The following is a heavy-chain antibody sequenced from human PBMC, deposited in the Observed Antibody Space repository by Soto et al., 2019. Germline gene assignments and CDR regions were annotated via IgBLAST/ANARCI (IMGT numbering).Heavy chain of an antibody. CDR3: AKDHNRHVAGKGRFDP. CDR2: ISYDGSNK. D-gene: IGHD6-19*01. Sequence: PGGSLRLSCAASGFTFSSYGMHWVRQAPGKGLEWVAVISYDGSNKYYADSVKGRFTISRDNSKNTLYLQMNSLRAEDAAVYYCAKDHNRHVAGKGRFDPWGQGTLVTVSS. V-gene: IGHV3-30*18. J-gene: IGHJ5*02. CDR1: GFTFSSYG.